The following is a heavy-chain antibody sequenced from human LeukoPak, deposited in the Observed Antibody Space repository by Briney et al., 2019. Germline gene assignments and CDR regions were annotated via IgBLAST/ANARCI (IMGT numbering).Heavy chain of an antibody. CDR3: ASDTGAGGYSYGYVY. CDR2: INHSGSA. CDR1: GGSFSGYY. D-gene: IGHD5-18*01. J-gene: IGHJ4*02. Sequence: PSETLSLTCAVYGGSFSGYYWSWIRQPPGKGLEWIGEINHSGSANYNPSLKSRVTISVDTSKNQFSLKLSSATAADTAVYYCASDTGAGGYSYGYVYWGQGTLVTVSS. V-gene: IGHV4-34*01.